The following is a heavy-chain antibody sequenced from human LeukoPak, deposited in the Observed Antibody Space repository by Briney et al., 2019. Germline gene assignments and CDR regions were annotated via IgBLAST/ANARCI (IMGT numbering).Heavy chain of an antibody. CDR2: ISSSSSYI. CDR3: ARERTYDSSGYYYTVDAFDI. V-gene: IGHV3-21*05. J-gene: IGHJ3*02. D-gene: IGHD3-22*01. CDR1: GFTFSSYS. Sequence: GGSLRLSCAASGFTFSSYSMNWVRQAPGKGLEWVSYISSSSSYIYYADSVKGRFTISRDNAKNSLYLQMNSLRAEDTAVYYCARERTYDSSGYYYTVDAFDIWGQGTMVTVSS.